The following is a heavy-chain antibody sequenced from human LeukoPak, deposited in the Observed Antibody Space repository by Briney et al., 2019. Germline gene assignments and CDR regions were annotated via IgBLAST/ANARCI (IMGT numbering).Heavy chain of an antibody. CDR3: ARARGYGGLHDAFDI. D-gene: IGHD4/OR15-4a*01. J-gene: IGHJ3*02. CDR2: ISSNGGST. V-gene: IGHV3-64*01. CDR1: GFTFSSYA. Sequence: GGSLRLSCAAYGFTFSSYAMHWVRQAPGNGLEYVSAISSNGGSTYYANSVKGRFTISRDNSKNTLYLQMGSLRAADMAVYYCARARGYGGLHDAFDIWGQGTMVTVSS.